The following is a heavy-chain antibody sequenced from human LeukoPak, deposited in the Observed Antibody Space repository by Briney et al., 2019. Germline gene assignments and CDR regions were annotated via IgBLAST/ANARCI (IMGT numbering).Heavy chain of an antibody. V-gene: IGHV4-30-2*01. CDR2: IYHSGST. CDR1: GGSISSGGYS. D-gene: IGHD4-23*01. CDR3: ARGEMTTVVTDY. Sequence: PSETLSLTCAVSGGSISSGGYSWSWIRQPPGKGLEWIGYIYHSGSTYYNPSLKSRVTISVDTSKNQFSLKLSSVTAADTAVYYCARGEMTTVVTDYWGQGTLVTVSS. J-gene: IGHJ4*02.